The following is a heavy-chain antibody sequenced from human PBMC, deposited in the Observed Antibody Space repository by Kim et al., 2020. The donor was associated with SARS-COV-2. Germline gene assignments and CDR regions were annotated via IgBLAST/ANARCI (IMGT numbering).Heavy chain of an antibody. Sequence: GGSLRLSCAASGFTFSSYAMHWVRQAPGKGLEWVAVISYDGSNKYYADSVKGQFTISRDNSKNTLYLQMNSLRAEDTAVYYCARDRVGAFDYWGQGTLVTVSS. V-gene: IGHV3-30*04. D-gene: IGHD1-26*01. CDR2: ISYDGSNK. CDR1: GFTFSSYA. CDR3: ARDRVGAFDY. J-gene: IGHJ4*02.